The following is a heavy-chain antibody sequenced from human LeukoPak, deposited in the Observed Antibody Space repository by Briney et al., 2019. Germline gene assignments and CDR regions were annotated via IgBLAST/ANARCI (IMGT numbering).Heavy chain of an antibody. CDR2: INPNSGGT. Sequence: ASVKVSCKASGYTFTGYYMHWVRQAPGQGLEWMGWINPNSGGTNYAQKFQGRVTMTRDASISTAYMELSSLRSDDTAVYYCARGYNYGQIDWGRGTLVTVSS. D-gene: IGHD5-18*01. J-gene: IGHJ4*02. V-gene: IGHV1-2*02. CDR1: GYTFTGYY. CDR3: ARGYNYGQID.